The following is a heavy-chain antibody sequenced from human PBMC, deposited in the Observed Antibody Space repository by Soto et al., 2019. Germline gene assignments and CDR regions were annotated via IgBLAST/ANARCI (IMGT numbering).Heavy chain of an antibody. V-gene: IGHV4-34*01. Sequence: PSETLSLTCAVYGGSFSGYYWSWIRQPPGKGLEWIGEINHSGSTNYNPSLKSRVTISVDTSKNQSSLKLSSVTAADTAVYYCARGYITIFISWFDPWGQGTLVTVSS. CDR1: GGSFSGYY. J-gene: IGHJ5*02. D-gene: IGHD3-3*01. CDR3: ARGYITIFISWFDP. CDR2: INHSGST.